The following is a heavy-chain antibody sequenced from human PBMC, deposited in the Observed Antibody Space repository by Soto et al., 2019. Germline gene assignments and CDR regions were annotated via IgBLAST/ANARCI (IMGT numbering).Heavy chain of an antibody. CDR3: AREGLVLVPTTVNSDYYYYAMDV. Sequence: GASVKVSCKASGYTFTSYGISWVRQAPGQGLEWMGWISANNANTNYAQKFQGRVTITTDESTSTAYMELSSLRSEDTAVYYCAREGLVLVPTTVNSDYYYYAMDVWGQGTTVTVSS. J-gene: IGHJ6*02. V-gene: IGHV1-18*01. CDR2: ISANNANT. CDR1: GYTFTSYG. D-gene: IGHD2-2*01.